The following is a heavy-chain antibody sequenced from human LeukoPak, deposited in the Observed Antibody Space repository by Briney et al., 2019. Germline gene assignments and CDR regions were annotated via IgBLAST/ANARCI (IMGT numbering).Heavy chain of an antibody. CDR3: ARDSYGDYISTTFDY. V-gene: IGHV3-21*01. CDR2: ISSSSSYI. D-gene: IGHD4-17*01. Sequence: GGSLRLSCAASGFTVSSNYMSWVRQAPGKVLEWVSSISSSSSYIYYADSVKGRFTISRDNAKNSLYLQMNSLRAEDTAVYYCARDSYGDYISTTFDYWGQGTLVTVSS. J-gene: IGHJ4*02. CDR1: GFTVSSNY.